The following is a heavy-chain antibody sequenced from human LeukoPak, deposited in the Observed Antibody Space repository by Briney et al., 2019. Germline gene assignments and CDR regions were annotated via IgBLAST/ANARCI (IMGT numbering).Heavy chain of an antibody. CDR2: IRYDGSNK. CDR3: AKDAGEVLLWFGEAGYYYYMDV. V-gene: IGHV3-30*02. CDR1: GFTFSSYG. D-gene: IGHD3-10*01. J-gene: IGHJ6*03. Sequence: GGSLRLSCAASGFTFSSYGMHWVRQAPGKGLEWVAFIRYDGSNKYYADSVKGRFTISRDNSKNTLYLQMNSLRAEDTAVYYCAKDAGEVLLWFGEAGYYYYMDVWGKGTTVTISS.